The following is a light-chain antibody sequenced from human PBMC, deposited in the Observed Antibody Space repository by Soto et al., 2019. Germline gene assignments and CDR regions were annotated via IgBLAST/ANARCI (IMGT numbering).Light chain of an antibody. CDR1: SSDVGGYNS. V-gene: IGLV2-8*01. J-gene: IGLJ2*01. CDR2: EVS. CDR3: SSYAGSNNVV. Sequence: QSVLTQPPSASGSPGQSVTIHCTGTSSDVGGYNSVSWYQQHPGKVPKLMIYEVSKRPSGVPDRFSGSKSGNTASLTVSGLQAEDEADYYCSSYAGSNNVVFGGGTKVTVL.